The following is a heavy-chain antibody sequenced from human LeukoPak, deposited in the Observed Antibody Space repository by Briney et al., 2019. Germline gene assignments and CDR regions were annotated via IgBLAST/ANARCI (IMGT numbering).Heavy chain of an antibody. Sequence: PGGSLRLSCAASGFTFSSYAMHWVRQAPGKGLEWVAVISYDGSNKYYADSVKGRFTISRDNSKNTLYLQMNSLRAEDTAVYYCARPYTVTTSSDYWGQGTLVTVSS. D-gene: IGHD4-17*01. CDR2: ISYDGSNK. CDR3: ARPYTVTTSSDY. J-gene: IGHJ4*02. V-gene: IGHV3-30-3*01. CDR1: GFTFSSYA.